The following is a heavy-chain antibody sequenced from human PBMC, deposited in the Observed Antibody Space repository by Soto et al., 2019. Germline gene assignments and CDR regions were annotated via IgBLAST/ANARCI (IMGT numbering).Heavy chain of an antibody. J-gene: IGHJ6*03. Sequence: GGSLRLSCAASGFTFSSYGMHWVRQAPGKGLEWVAVIWYDGSNKYYADSVKGRFTISRDNSKNTLYLQMNSLRAEDTAVYYCARGGTGDYSHPFPYYYYYYMDVWGKGTTVTVSS. CDR1: GFTFSSYG. CDR2: IWYDGSNK. V-gene: IGHV3-33*01. CDR3: ARGGTGDYSHPFPYYYYYYMDV. D-gene: IGHD4-4*01.